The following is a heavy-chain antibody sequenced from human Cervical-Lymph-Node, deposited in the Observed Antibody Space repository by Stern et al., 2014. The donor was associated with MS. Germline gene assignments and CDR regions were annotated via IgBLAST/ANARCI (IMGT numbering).Heavy chain of an antibody. D-gene: IGHD5-24*01. CDR1: GFNLRDYS. Sequence: EVQLVESGGDLGQPGGSLRLSCAASGFNLRDYSMSWVRQAPGKGLEWVSFVSNRGTAIYYADSVKGRFTISRDMASNSLYLQMNSLRDEDTAVYYCVRTWRENSFDSWGQGTLVTVSS. CDR3: VRTWRENSFDS. CDR2: VSNRGTAI. J-gene: IGHJ4*02. V-gene: IGHV3-48*02.